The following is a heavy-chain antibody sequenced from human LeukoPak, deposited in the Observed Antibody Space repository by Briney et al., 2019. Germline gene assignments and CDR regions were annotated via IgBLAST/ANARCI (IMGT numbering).Heavy chain of an antibody. CDR3: AKGLARFGYGALLDF. CDR2: ISYDGPNK. V-gene: IGHV3-30*18. CDR1: GFTFNNYG. J-gene: IGHJ4*02. Sequence: TGGSLRLSCAASGFTFNNYGMHWVRQAPGKGLEWVAVISYDGPNKYYADSVKGRFTISRDNSKNTQYLQMNSLRAEDTAVYYCAKGLARFGYGALLDFWGQGTLVTVSS. D-gene: IGHD4/OR15-4a*01.